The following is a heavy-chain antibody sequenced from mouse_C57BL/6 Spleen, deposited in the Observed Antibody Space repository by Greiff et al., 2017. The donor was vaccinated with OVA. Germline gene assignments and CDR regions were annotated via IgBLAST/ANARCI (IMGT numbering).Heavy chain of an antibody. CDR3: ARHPLTTVVATKNAMDY. Sequence: EVKLVESGGDLVKPGGSLKLSCAASGFTFSSYGMSWVRQTPDKRLEWVATISSGGSYTYYPDSVKGRFTISRDNAKNTLYLQMSSLKSEDTAMYYCARHPLTTVVATKNAMDYWGQGTSVTVSS. CDR2: ISSGGSYT. J-gene: IGHJ4*01. D-gene: IGHD1-1*01. V-gene: IGHV5-6*01. CDR1: GFTFSSYG.